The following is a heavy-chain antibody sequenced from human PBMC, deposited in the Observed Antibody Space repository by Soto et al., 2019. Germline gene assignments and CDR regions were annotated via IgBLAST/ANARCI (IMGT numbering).Heavy chain of an antibody. J-gene: IGHJ4*02. Sequence: TGGSLRLSCAASGFTFGSYAMSWVRQAPGKGLEWVSSLSDSGESTYYADSVKGRLTISRDNSENTLDLQMNGLRAEDTAVYYCARSSWSSKSNFFDYWGQGTLVIVSS. CDR2: LSDSGEST. D-gene: IGHD6-13*01. V-gene: IGHV3-23*01. CDR1: GFTFGSYA. CDR3: ARSSWSSKSNFFDY.